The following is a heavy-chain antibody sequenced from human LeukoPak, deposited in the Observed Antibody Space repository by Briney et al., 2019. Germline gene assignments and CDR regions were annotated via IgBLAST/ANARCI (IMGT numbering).Heavy chain of an antibody. J-gene: IGHJ3*02. Sequence: ASVKVSCKASGYTFTSYGISWVRQAPGQGLEWMGWISAYNGNTNYAQKLQVRVTMTTDTSTSTAYMELRSLRSDDTAVYYCARDRGDYDSSGYYYVDAFDIWGQGTMVTVSS. D-gene: IGHD3-22*01. CDR1: GYTFTSYG. CDR2: ISAYNGNT. CDR3: ARDRGDYDSSGYYYVDAFDI. V-gene: IGHV1-18*01.